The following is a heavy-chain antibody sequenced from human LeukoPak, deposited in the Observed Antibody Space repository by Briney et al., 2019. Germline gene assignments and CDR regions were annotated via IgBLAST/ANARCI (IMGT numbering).Heavy chain of an antibody. CDR2: IYPGDSDV. V-gene: IGHV5-51*01. CDR1: GYIFTTYW. CDR3: ARIPSFDFWSGSLFYYFDY. J-gene: IGHJ4*02. Sequence: GESLQISCQAFGYIFTTYWIGGVRQLPGKGLECMGIIYPGDSDVRYSPSFQGQVTISADKSISTAYLQWSSLKASDTAMYYCARIPSFDFWSGSLFYYFDYWGQGTLVTVSS. D-gene: IGHD3-3*01.